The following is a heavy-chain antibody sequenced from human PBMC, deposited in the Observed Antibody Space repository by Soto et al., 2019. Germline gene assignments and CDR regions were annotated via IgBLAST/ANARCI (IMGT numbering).Heavy chain of an antibody. CDR1: GGTFSSYS. CDR3: ASRERVDAFDI. V-gene: IGHV1-69*01. CDR2: IIPILGSA. Sequence: QVQLVQSGAEVKKPGSSVKVSCKASGGTFSSYSITWVRQAPGQGVEWMGGIIPILGSANYAQTLQDRVTITADESTTTTYMELSSLRSEDAAMYFCASRERVDAFDIWGQGTMVTVSS. J-gene: IGHJ3*02.